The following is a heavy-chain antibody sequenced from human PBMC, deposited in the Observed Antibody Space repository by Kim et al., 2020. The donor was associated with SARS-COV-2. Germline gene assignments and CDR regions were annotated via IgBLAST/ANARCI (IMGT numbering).Heavy chain of an antibody. Sequence: SQTLSLTCAISGDSVSSNSAAWNWIRHSPSRGLEWLGRTYYRSKWYNDYAVSVKSRITINPDTSNNQFSLQLNSGTPEDTDTYYCARAGSGYDSFPFDYCGPGALVSVSS. CDR2: TYYRSKWYN. V-gene: IGHV6-1*01. J-gene: IGHJ4*02. CDR3: ARAGSGYDSFPFDY. D-gene: IGHD5-12*01. CDR1: GDSVSSNSAA.